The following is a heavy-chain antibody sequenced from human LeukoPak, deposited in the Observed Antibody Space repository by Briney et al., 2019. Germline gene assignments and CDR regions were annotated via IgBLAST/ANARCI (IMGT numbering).Heavy chain of an antibody. Sequence: ASVKVSCKASGYSFTSYYMHWVRQAPGQGLEWMGIINPSGGSTSYAQKFQGRVTMTGDTSTSTVYMELSSLRSEDTAVYYCARDVASVITMVRGVLNYWGQGTLVTVSS. V-gene: IGHV1-46*01. J-gene: IGHJ4*02. CDR3: ARDVASVITMVRGVLNY. D-gene: IGHD3-10*01. CDR1: GYSFTSYY. CDR2: INPSGGST.